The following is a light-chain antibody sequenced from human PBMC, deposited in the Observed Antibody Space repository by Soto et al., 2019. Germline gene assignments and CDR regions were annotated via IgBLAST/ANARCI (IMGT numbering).Light chain of an antibody. V-gene: IGKV3-15*01. CDR2: GAS. J-gene: IGKJ5*01. CDR1: QSVSNN. Sequence: EIVFTQSPGTLSLSPGERATLSCRASQSVSNNYLAWYQQKPGQAPRLLIYGASTRATGIPARFSGSGSGTEFTLTISSLQSEDFAVYYCQQYNNWPPITFGQGTRLENK. CDR3: QQYNNWPPIT.